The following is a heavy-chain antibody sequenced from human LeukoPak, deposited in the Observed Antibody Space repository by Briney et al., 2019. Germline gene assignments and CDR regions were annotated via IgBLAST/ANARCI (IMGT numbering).Heavy chain of an antibody. V-gene: IGHV4-39*07. CDR1: GGSISSSSYY. CDR2: IYYSGST. CDR3: ARDRGAGGNSGNWFDP. Sequence: SETLSLTCTVSGGSISSSSYYWGWIRQPPGKGLEWIGSIYYSGSTYYNPSLKSRVTISVDTSKSQFSLKLSSVTAADTAVYYCARDRGAGGNSGNWFDPWGQGTLVTVSS. J-gene: IGHJ5*02. D-gene: IGHD4-23*01.